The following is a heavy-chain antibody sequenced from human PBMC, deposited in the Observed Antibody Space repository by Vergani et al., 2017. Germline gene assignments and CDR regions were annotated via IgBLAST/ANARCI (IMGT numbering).Heavy chain of an antibody. CDR3: AREGGSEAVAVDY. V-gene: IGHV4-59*01. CDR1: GGSISSYY. J-gene: IGHJ4*02. CDR2: IYYSGST. D-gene: IGHD2-15*01. Sequence: QVQLQESGPGLVKPSETLSLTCTVSGGSISSYYWSWIRQPPGKGLEWIGYIYYSGSTNYNPSLKSRVTISVDTSKNQFFLKLSSVTAADTAVYYCAREGGSEAVAVDYWGQGTLVTVSS.